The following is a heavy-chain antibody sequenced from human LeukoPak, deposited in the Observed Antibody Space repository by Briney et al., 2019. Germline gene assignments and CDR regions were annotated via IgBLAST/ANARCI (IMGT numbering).Heavy chain of an antibody. CDR1: GGSISSYY. Sequence: PSETLSLTCTVSGGSISSYYWSWIRQPAGKGLEWIGRIYTSGSTNYNPSLKSRVTMSVDTSKNQFSLKLSSVTAADTAVYYRVKGIAVSGSPFYDAFDIWGQGTMVTVSS. J-gene: IGHJ3*02. V-gene: IGHV4-4*07. D-gene: IGHD6-19*01. CDR2: IYTSGST. CDR3: VKGIAVSGSPFYDAFDI.